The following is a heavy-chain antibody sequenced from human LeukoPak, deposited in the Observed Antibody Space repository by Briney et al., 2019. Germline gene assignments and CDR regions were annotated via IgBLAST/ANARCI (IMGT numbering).Heavy chain of an antibody. Sequence: GESLKISCKGSGYSFISYWIGWVRHMPGKGLEWMGIIYPGDSDTRYSPSSQGQVTISADKSISTAYLQWNSLKASDTALYYCARSSGWHTYCFDSWGQGTLVTVSS. CDR3: ARSSGWHTYCFDS. D-gene: IGHD6-19*01. V-gene: IGHV5-51*01. CDR1: GYSFISYW. J-gene: IGHJ4*02. CDR2: IYPGDSDT.